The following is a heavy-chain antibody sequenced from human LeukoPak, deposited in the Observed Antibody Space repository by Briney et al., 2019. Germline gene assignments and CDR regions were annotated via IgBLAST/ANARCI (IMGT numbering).Heavy chain of an antibody. CDR3: ARKAAGGWYFDL. V-gene: IGHV4-59*08. CDR1: GGSISSYY. CDR2: IYNSGST. Sequence: PSETLSLTCTVSGGSISSYYWNWIRRAPGKGLEWIGYIYNSGSTNYNPSLKSRVTISIDTSKNQFSLKLSPVTAADTAVYYCARKAAGGWYFDLWGRGTLVTVSS. J-gene: IGHJ2*01. D-gene: IGHD6-13*01.